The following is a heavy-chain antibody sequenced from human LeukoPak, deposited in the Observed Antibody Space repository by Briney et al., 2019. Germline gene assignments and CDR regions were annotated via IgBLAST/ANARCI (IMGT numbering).Heavy chain of an antibody. CDR2: SIPSRGYI. V-gene: IGHV3-21*01. CDR1: GFTFSNYN. D-gene: IGHD4-17*01. J-gene: IGHJ4*02. Sequence: PGGSLRLSCAASGFTFSNYNMNWVRQAPGKGLEWVSTSIPSRGYIYYADSVKGRFTVSRDNAKRSLYLQMDSLRAEDTAIYFCARDLPVPGHPLDYWGQGTLVTVSS. CDR3: ARDLPVPGHPLDY.